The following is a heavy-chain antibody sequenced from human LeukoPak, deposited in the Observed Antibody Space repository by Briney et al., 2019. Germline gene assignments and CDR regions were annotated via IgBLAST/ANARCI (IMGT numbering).Heavy chain of an antibody. V-gene: IGHV3-23*01. Sequence: GGSLRLSCAGSGFTFSSYALSWVRQAPGKGLEWVSVISDNSITTFYADSVKGRFTISRDNSKNTLDLQMNSLRADDTAIYYCAKDFGYSYPYWGQGTLVTVSS. CDR3: AKDFGYSYPY. CDR2: ISDNSITT. CDR1: GFTFSSYA. J-gene: IGHJ4*02. D-gene: IGHD5-18*01.